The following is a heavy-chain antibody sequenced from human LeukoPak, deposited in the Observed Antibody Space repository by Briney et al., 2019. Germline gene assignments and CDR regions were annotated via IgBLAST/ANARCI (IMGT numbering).Heavy chain of an antibody. CDR3: ARDGWFGDRNLVY. CDR2: INPNSGGT. D-gene: IGHD3-10*01. Sequence: ASVKVSCKASGYTFTGYYMHWVRQAPGQGLEWMGWINPNSGGTNYAQKFQGRVTMTRDTSISTAFMDLSRLRSDDTAVYYCARDGWFGDRNLVYWGQGTLVTASS. CDR1: GYTFTGYY. J-gene: IGHJ4*02. V-gene: IGHV1-2*02.